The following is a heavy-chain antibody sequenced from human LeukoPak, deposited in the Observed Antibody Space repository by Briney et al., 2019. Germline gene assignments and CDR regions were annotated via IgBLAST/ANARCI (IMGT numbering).Heavy chain of an antibody. CDR1: GGSFSGYY. Sequence: SETLSLTCAVYGGSFSGYYWSWIRQPPGKGLEWIGEINHSGSTSYNPSLKSRVTISVDTSKNQFSLKLSSVTAADTAVYYCARGGIADYYGSGSPFDYWGQGTLVTVSS. J-gene: IGHJ4*02. V-gene: IGHV4-34*01. D-gene: IGHD3-10*01. CDR3: ARGGIADYYGSGSPFDY. CDR2: INHSGST.